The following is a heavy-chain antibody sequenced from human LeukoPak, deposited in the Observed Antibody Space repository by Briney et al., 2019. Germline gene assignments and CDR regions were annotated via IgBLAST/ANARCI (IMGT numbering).Heavy chain of an antibody. CDR2: IYYSGST. Sequence: SETLSLTCTVSGGSISSYYWSWIRPPPGKGLEWIGYIYYSGSTNYNPSLKSRVTISVDTSKNQFSLKLSSVTAADTAVYYCARGAAAGGMSDYWGQGTLVTVSS. D-gene: IGHD6-13*01. J-gene: IGHJ4*02. CDR1: GGSISSYY. V-gene: IGHV4-59*01. CDR3: ARGAAAGGMSDY.